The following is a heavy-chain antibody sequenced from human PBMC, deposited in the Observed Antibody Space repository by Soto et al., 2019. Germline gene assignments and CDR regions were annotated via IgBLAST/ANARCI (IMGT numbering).Heavy chain of an antibody. V-gene: IGHV1-2*04. J-gene: IGHJ6*02. CDR3: ASSRLTWFGEKENYYYYGMDV. Sequence: QVQLVQSGAEVKKPGASVKVSCKASGYTFTGYYMHWVRQAPGQGLEWMGWINPNSGGTNYAQKFQGWVTMTRDTSISTAYVELSRLRSDDTAVYYCASSRLTWFGEKENYYYYGMDVWGQGTTVTVSS. D-gene: IGHD3-10*01. CDR2: INPNSGGT. CDR1: GYTFTGYY.